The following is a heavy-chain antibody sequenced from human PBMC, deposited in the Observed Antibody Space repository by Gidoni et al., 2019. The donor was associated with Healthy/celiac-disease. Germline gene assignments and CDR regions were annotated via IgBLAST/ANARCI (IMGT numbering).Heavy chain of an antibody. V-gene: IGHV3-21*01. CDR1: GFTFRSYS. D-gene: IGHD3-3*01. J-gene: IGHJ4*02. CDR2: ISSSSSYI. Sequence: EVQLVESGGGLVKPGGSLRLSCAASGFTFRSYSMNWVRQAPGKGLEWVSSISSSSSYIYYADSVKGRFTISRDNAKNSLYLQMNSLRAEDTAVYYCATNSATQRFLEWLFLDYWGQGTLVTVSS. CDR3: ATNSATQRFLEWLFLDY.